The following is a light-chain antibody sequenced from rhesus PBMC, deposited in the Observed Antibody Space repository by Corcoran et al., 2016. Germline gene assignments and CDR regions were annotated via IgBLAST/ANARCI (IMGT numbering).Light chain of an antibody. J-gene: IGKJ1*01. CDR3: YQHSSGRT. CDR1: QSVSSY. Sequence: QVILTQSPATLSLSPGERATLSCRASQSVSSYLAWYQQKPGQAPRLLIYGASSRATGIPDRFRGRGSGTDFTLTISSLEPEDVGVYHCYQHSSGRTFGQGTKVEIK. V-gene: IGKV3-10*01. CDR2: GAS.